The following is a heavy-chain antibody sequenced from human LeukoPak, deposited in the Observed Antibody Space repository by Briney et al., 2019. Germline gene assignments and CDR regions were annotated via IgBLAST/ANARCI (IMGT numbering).Heavy chain of an antibody. J-gene: IGHJ4*02. CDR2: IRFDGSNK. D-gene: IGHD3-9*01. Sequence: PGGSLRLFCAASGFSFSKYGMHWVRQAPGKGLEWVAFIRFDGSNKYYADSVKGRFTISRDNSKNTLCLQVNSLRAEDTAVYYCAKGHYYNILTGYSVRRGLDYWGQGTLVTVSS. CDR3: AKGHYYNILTGYSVRRGLDY. V-gene: IGHV3-30*02. CDR1: GFSFSKYG.